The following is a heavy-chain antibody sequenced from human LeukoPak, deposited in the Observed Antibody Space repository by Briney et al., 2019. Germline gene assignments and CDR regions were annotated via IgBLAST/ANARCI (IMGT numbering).Heavy chain of an antibody. D-gene: IGHD6-13*01. CDR2: IYYSGST. V-gene: IGHV4-59*01. CDR3: ARVPPYSSSWSFDY. Sequence: SETLSLTCTVSGGSISSYYWSWIRQPPGKGLEWIGYIYYSGSTNYSPSLKSRVTISVDTSKNQFSLKLSSVTAADTAVYYCARVPPYSSSWSFDYWGQGTLVTVSS. CDR1: GGSISSYY. J-gene: IGHJ4*02.